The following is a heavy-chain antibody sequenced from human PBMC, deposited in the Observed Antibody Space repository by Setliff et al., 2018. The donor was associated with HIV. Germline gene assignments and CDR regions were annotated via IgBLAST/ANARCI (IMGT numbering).Heavy chain of an antibody. J-gene: IGHJ4*01. D-gene: IGHD5-18*01. CDR2: IYYSGST. V-gene: IGHV4-59*01. Sequence: PSETLSLTCTVSSDSISPYYWSWIRQPPGKGLEWIGYIYYSGSTNYNPSLKSRVTISVDTSKNQFSLKLSSVTAADTAVYYCARTEDYSFGDAPFDSWGHGTLVTVSS. CDR3: ARTEDYSFGDAPFDS. CDR1: SDSISPYY.